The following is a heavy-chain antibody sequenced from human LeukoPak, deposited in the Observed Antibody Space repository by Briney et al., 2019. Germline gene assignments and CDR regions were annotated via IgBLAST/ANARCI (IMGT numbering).Heavy chain of an antibody. CDR2: ISEEGSRQ. CDR3: ARDQWGVATITGMDV. D-gene: IGHD3-10*01. V-gene: IGHV3-30*14. Sequence: PGRSLRLSCAASGFTFSSHSMHWVRQAPGRGLEWVADISEEGSRQYYADSVKGRFTISRDNSKNTLYLQMNSLRAEDTAVYYCARDQWGVATITGMDVWGQGTTVTVSS. J-gene: IGHJ6*02. CDR1: GFTFSSHS.